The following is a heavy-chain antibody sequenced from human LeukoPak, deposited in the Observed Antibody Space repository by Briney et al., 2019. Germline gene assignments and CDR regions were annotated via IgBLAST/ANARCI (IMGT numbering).Heavy chain of an antibody. CDR2: ISGGGGST. CDR3: AKGGKWDVTPFDY. J-gene: IGHJ4*02. V-gene: IGHV3-23*01. D-gene: IGHD1-26*01. CDR1: GFTFTSYS. Sequence: GSLSLSCAASGFTFTSYSMNWVRQAPGKGLEWVSTISGGGGSTYYADSVKGRFTISRDNSKSTLYLQVNSLRAEDTAVYYCAKGGKWDVTPFDYWGQGTLVTVSS.